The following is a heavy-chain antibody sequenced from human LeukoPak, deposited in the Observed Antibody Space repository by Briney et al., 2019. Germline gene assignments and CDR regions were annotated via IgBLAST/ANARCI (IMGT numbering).Heavy chain of an antibody. J-gene: IGHJ5*02. V-gene: IGHV4-61*02. Sequence: SETLSLTCTVSGNSISSGDNYWSWIRQPAGKGLEWIGRIYTSGSTNYNPSLKSRVTISGDTSKNQFSLRLSSVTAADTAVYYCARLVGTMSSDWFDPWGQGTLVTVSS. D-gene: IGHD3-10*02. CDR3: ARLVGTMSSDWFDP. CDR1: GNSISSGDNY. CDR2: IYTSGST.